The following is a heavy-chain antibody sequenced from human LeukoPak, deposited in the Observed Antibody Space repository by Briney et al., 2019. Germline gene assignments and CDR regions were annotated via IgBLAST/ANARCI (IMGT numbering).Heavy chain of an antibody. CDR1: GGTFSSYA. V-gene: IGHV1-2*02. J-gene: IGHJ3*02. CDR3: ARVIPLGYDAFDI. Sequence: ASVKVSCKASGGTFSSYAISWVRQAPGQGLEWMGWINPNSGGTNYAQKFQGRVTMTRDTSISTAYMELSRLRSDDTAVYYCARVIPLGYDAFDIWGQGTMVTVSS. D-gene: IGHD5-12*01. CDR2: INPNSGGT.